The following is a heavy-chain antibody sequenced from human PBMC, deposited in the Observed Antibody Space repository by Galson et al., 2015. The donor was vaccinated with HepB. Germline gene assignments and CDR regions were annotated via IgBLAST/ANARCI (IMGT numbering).Heavy chain of an antibody. Sequence: SLRLSCAASGFTVINYNINWVRQAPGKGLEWVSSITTTSNTYFIDSLRGRFTISRDNAKNSVFLQMNSLRAEDTAVYYCSRDVVRGLTWVSDSWGQGTLVTVSS. J-gene: IGHJ4*02. CDR1: GFTVINYN. CDR3: SRDVVRGLTWVSDS. D-gene: IGHD2-21*01. V-gene: IGHV3-69-1*01. CDR2: ITTTSNT.